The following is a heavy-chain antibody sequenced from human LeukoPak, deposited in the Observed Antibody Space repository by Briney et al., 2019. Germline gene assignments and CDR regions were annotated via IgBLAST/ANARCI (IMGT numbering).Heavy chain of an antibody. CDR1: GYTFTSYY. CDR3: ARGDHVRIYAESAFDI. CDR2: INPSGGST. J-gene: IGHJ3*02. V-gene: IGHV1-46*01. Sequence: ASVKVSCKASGYTFTSYYMHWVRQAPGQGLEWMGIINPSGGSTSYAQKFQGRVTMTRDMSTSTVYMELSSLRSEDTAVYYCARGDHVRIYAESAFDIWGQGTMVSVSS. D-gene: IGHD5/OR15-5a*01.